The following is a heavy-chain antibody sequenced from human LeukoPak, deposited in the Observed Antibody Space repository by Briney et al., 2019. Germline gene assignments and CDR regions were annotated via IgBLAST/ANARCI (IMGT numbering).Heavy chain of an antibody. CDR2: ISYDGSNK. Sequence: PGGSLRLSCAASGFTFSSYAMHWVRQAPAKGLEWVAVISYDGSNKYYAHSVKGRFTISRDNSKNTLYLQMNNLRAEDTAVYYCAREAEAFDYWGQGTLVTVSS. CDR3: AREAEAFDY. J-gene: IGHJ4*02. V-gene: IGHV3-30-3*01. CDR1: GFTFSSYA.